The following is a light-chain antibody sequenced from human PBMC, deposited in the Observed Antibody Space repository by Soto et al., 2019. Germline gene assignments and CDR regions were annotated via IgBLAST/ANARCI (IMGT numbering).Light chain of an antibody. V-gene: IGKV1-8*01. CDR2: AAS. Sequence: AIRMTQSPSSFSASTGDRVTITCRASQGISSYLAWYQQKPGKAPKLLIYAASTLQSGVPSRFSGSGSGTDFTLTICCLQSQDFATYYCQQYYSHVTFGGG. J-gene: IGKJ4*01. CDR3: QQYYSHVT. CDR1: QGISSY.